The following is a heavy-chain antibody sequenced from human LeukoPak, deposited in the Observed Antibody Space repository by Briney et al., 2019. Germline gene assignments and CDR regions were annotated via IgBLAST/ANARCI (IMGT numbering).Heavy chain of an antibody. CDR3: ARAGIAAAGESNDY. V-gene: IGHV1-69*13. CDR2: IIPIFGTA. Sequence: GASVKVSCKASGYTFTSYAISWVRQAPGQGLEWMGGIIPIFGTANYAQKFQGRVTITADESTSTAYMELSSLRSEDAAVYYCARAGIAAAGESNDYWGQGTLVTVSS. D-gene: IGHD6-13*01. J-gene: IGHJ4*02. CDR1: GYTFTSYA.